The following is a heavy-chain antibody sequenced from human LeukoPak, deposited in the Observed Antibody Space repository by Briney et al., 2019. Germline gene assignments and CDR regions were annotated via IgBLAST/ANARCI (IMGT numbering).Heavy chain of an antibody. D-gene: IGHD6-19*01. J-gene: IGHJ5*02. Sequence: EASVKVSCKASGGTFSSYAISWVRQAPGQGLEWMGGIIPIFGTANYAQKFQGRVTITTDESTSTAYMELSSLRSEDTAVYYCARVAVAGVAPWGQGTLVTVSS. CDR1: GGTFSSYA. CDR3: ARVAVAGVAP. CDR2: IIPIFGTA. V-gene: IGHV1-69*05.